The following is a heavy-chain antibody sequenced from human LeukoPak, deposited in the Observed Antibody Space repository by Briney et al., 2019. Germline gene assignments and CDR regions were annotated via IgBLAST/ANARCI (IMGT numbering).Heavy chain of an antibody. Sequence: PGGSLRLSCAASGFTFSSYAMHRVRQAPGKGLEWVAVIWYDGSNKYYADSVKGRFTISRDNSKNTLYLQMNSLRAEDTAVYYCARDRKQQLVGYHAFDIWGQGTMVTVSS. J-gene: IGHJ3*02. CDR2: IWYDGSNK. CDR3: ARDRKQQLVGYHAFDI. CDR1: GFTFSSYA. D-gene: IGHD6-13*01. V-gene: IGHV3-33*08.